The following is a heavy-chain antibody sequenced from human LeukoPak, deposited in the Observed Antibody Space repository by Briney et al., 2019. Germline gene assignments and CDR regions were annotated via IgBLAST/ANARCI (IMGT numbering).Heavy chain of an antibody. V-gene: IGHV3-21*01. CDR1: GFTFSGYS. J-gene: IGHJ4*02. CDR2: ISSSSSYI. Sequence: GGSLRLSCAASGFTFSGYSMNWVRQAPGKGLEWVSSISSSSSYIYYADSVKGRFTISRDNAKNSLYLQMNSLRAEDTAVYYCARVRNPSWIQLWYPDYWGQGTLVTVSS. CDR3: ARVRNPSWIQLWYPDY. D-gene: IGHD5-18*01.